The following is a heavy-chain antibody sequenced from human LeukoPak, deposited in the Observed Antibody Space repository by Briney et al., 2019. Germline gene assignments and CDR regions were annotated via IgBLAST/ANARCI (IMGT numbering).Heavy chain of an antibody. J-gene: IGHJ4*02. CDR3: AREMGARGYYFDS. D-gene: IGHD1-26*01. Sequence: SETLSLTCAVYGGSFSGYYWSWIRQPPGKGLEWIGEINHSGSTNYNPSLKSRVTISVDTSKNQFSLKLNSVIAADTAVYYCAREMGARGYYFDSWGQGTLVTVSS. V-gene: IGHV4-34*01. CDR2: INHSGST. CDR1: GGSFSGYY.